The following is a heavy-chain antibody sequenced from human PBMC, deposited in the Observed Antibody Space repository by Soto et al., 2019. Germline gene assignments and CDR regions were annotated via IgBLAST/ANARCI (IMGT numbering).Heavy chain of an antibody. J-gene: IGHJ6*02. D-gene: IGHD3-10*01. CDR3: AKDQSPGNHYMGPYHFFHHGLAV. V-gene: IGHV3-23*01. Sequence: GSLRLSCVASGFNFGSYAMNWVRLAPGRGLEWVSTSSPSGATTYYTDSVKGRFTISRDNSQNTLYLQMNNLRGEDAAVYFCAKDQSPGNHYMGPYHFFHHGLAVWGQGTTVTSP. CDR1: GFNFGSYA. CDR2: SSPSGATT.